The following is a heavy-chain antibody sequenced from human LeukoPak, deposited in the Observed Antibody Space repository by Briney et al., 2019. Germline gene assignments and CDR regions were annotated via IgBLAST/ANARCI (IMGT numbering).Heavy chain of an antibody. Sequence: SETLSLTCTVSAGSISSYYWSWIRQPPGKGLEWIGYIYTSGSTNYNPSLKSRVTMSVDTSKNQFSLKLSSVTAADTAVYYCARAGSSWSTLFDYWGQGTLVTVSS. CDR1: AGSISSYY. V-gene: IGHV4-4*08. CDR2: IYTSGST. J-gene: IGHJ4*02. D-gene: IGHD6-13*01. CDR3: ARAGSSWSTLFDY.